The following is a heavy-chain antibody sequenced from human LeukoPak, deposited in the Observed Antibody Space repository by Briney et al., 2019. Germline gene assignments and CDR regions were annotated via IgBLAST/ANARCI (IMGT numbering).Heavy chain of an antibody. CDR2: INAGNGNT. D-gene: IGHD2-2*01. J-gene: IGHJ3*02. Sequence: GASVKVSCKASGYTFTSYAMHWVRQAPGQRLEWMGWINAGNGNTKYSQKFQGRVTITRDTSAGTAYMELSSLRSEDTAVYYCARYCSSTSCYDAFDIWGQGTMVTVSS. V-gene: IGHV1-3*01. CDR1: GYTFTSYA. CDR3: ARYCSSTSCYDAFDI.